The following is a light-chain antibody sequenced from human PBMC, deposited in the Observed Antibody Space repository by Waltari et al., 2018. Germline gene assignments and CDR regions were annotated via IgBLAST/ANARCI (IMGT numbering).Light chain of an antibody. CDR2: FQSDSDK. Sequence: QPVLTQPTSPSASPGASARFPCTLHSGINVGTYRISWYPQKPGSLPRYLLRFQSDSDKQQGSGVPSRFSGSKEPSTNAGLLLISGLQSEDEADYYCAIWYSSAWVFGGGTKLTVL. CDR3: AIWYSSAWV. J-gene: IGLJ2*01. V-gene: IGLV5-39*01. CDR1: SGINVGTYR.